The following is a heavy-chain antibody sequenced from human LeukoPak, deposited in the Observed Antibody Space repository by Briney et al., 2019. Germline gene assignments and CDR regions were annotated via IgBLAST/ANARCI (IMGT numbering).Heavy chain of an antibody. V-gene: IGHV4-38-2*02. CDR1: GHSISSGYY. Sequence: SETLSLTCTVSGHSISSGYYWGWIRQPPGKGLEWVGSIYHSGTTYYNPSLKSRVTISVDTSKNQFSLKLSSVTAADTAVYYCARDQPYIDVWGKGTTVTVSS. J-gene: IGHJ6*03. CDR2: IYHSGTT. CDR3: ARDQPYIDV.